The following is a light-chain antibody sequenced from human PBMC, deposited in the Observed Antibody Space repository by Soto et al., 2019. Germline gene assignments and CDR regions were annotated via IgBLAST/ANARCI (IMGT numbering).Light chain of an antibody. CDR1: QSISNH. CDR2: AAS. J-gene: IGKJ1*01. CDR3: QQSYSSPPT. Sequence: DIQMTQSTSSLSASVGDRVTITCRASQSISNHLNWYQQKPGKAPKLLIFAASSLQSGVPSRFSGSRSGPDFTLTISSLQPEDFATYYCQQSYSSPPTFGQGT. V-gene: IGKV1-39*01.